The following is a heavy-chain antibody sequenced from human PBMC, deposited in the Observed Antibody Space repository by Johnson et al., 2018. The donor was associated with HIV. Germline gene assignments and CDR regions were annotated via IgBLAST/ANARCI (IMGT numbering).Heavy chain of an antibody. CDR3: ARGVRDSSGYPFAFDI. CDR2: ISYDGSNT. Sequence: QVQLVESGGGLVQPGGSLRLSCAASGFTFSNYAMHWVRQAPGKGLEWVAVISYDGSNTYYADSVKGRFTISRDNSNNSLYLQMNSLRAEDKALYYCARGVRDSSGYPFAFDIWGQGTMVSVSS. D-gene: IGHD3-22*01. V-gene: IGHV3-30*04. CDR1: GFTFSNYA. J-gene: IGHJ3*02.